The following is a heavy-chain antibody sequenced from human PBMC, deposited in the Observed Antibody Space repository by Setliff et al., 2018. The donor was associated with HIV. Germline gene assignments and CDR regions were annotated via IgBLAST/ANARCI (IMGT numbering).Heavy chain of an antibody. D-gene: IGHD4-17*01. CDR2: INHSGST. CDR1: GGSFSGYY. CDR3: AMTTVTTWGGGDEGYFEL. Sequence: SETLSLTCAVYGGSFSGYYWSWIRQPPGKGLEWIGEINHSGSTNYNPSLKSRVTISVDTSKNQFSLKLSSVTAADTAVYYCAMTTVTTWGGGDEGYFELWGRGTLVTVSS. V-gene: IGHV4-34*01. J-gene: IGHJ2*01.